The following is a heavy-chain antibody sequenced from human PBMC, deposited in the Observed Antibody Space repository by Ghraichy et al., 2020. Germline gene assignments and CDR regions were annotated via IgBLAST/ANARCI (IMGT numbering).Heavy chain of an antibody. CDR2: IGGSGGST. CDR3: AKDVAVACTWYFGF. D-gene: IGHD6-19*01. J-gene: IGHJ2*01. V-gene: IGHV3-23*01. CDR1: GFTFSSYA. Sequence: GGSLRLSCVASGFTFSSYAMNWVRQAPGKGLEWVSAIGGSGGSTFYADSVKGRFTISRDNAKNTLYLQMNSLRAEDTAVYYCAKDVAVACTWYFGFWGRGTLVTVSS.